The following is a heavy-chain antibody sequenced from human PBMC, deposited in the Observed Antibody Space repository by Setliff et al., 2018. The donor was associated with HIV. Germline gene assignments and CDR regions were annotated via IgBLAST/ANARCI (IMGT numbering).Heavy chain of an antibody. D-gene: IGHD1-26*01. CDR2: ISIGSGGAI. V-gene: IGHV3-21*06. Sequence: PGGSLRLSCAASGFTFRNYKFNWVRQAPGRGLEWVSSISIGSGGAIDYADSVQGRFIISRDSVRNEVYLQMKSLRVDDTALYYCVRDQLRWPERWDFDFWGQGTLVTVSS. J-gene: IGHJ4*02. CDR1: GFTFRNYK. CDR3: VRDQLRWPERWDFDF.